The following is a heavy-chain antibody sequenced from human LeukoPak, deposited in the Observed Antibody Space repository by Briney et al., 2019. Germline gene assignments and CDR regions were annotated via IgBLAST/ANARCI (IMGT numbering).Heavy chain of an antibody. Sequence: SEALSLTCTVSGGSISDSVYYWGWIRQSPGKGLEWIGSIFYTGSTYSNPSLKSRVTISVDKSKNQFSLKLSSVTAADTAVYYCARDGGWELRYFDLWGRGTLVTVSS. CDR2: IFYTGST. V-gene: IGHV4-39*07. D-gene: IGHD1-26*01. J-gene: IGHJ2*01. CDR1: GGSISDSVYY. CDR3: ARDGGWELRYFDL.